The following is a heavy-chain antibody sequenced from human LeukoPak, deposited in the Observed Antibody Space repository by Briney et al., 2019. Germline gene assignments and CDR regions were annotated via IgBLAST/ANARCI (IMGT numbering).Heavy chain of an antibody. CDR2: MSSTGSST. V-gene: IGHV3-21*01. D-gene: IGHD6-6*01. Sequence: GGSLRLSCAASGFSFSTYYMNWVRQAPGKGLDWVSSMSSTGSSTYYADLVKGRFTISRDSARNSLYLQMNNLRAEDTAVYYCARGRVGSSSSAFDIWGQGTMVTVSS. CDR3: ARGRVGSSSSAFDI. J-gene: IGHJ3*02. CDR1: GFSFSTYY.